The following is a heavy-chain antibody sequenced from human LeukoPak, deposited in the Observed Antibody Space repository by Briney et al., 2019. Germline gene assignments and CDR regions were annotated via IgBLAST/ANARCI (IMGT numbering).Heavy chain of an antibody. CDR2: IIPIFGTA. V-gene: IGHV1-69*13. D-gene: IGHD2-15*01. CDR1: GGTFSSYA. CDR3: ARDLRLDCSGGSCYPPD. Sequence: SVKVSCKASGGTFSSYAISWVRQAPGQGLEWMGGIIPIFGTANYAQKFQGRVTITADESTSTAYMELSSLRSEDTAVYYCARDLRLDCSGGSCYPPDWGQGTLVTVSS. J-gene: IGHJ4*02.